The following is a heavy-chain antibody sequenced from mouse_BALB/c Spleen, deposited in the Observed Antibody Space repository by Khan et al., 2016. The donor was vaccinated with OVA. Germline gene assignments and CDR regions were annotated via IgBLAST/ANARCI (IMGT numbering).Heavy chain of an antibody. Sequence: QVQLKQSGPEPVRPGASVKISCKGSGYTFADSGMHWVRQSHAKSLEWIGVISTYYGNIKYNQKFEGRATMTVDKSSSTAYMDLARLTSEDSAVYFCSRDGISEFAYWGQGTLVTVSA. D-gene: IGHD2-3*01. V-gene: IGHV1S137*01. CDR2: ISTYYGNI. CDR3: SRDGISEFAY. J-gene: IGHJ3*01. CDR1: GYTFADSG.